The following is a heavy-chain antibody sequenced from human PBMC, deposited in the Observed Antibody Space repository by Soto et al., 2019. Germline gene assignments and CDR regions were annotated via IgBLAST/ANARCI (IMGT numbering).Heavy chain of an antibody. CDR1: GFTFSSYW. CDR2: IKQDGSEK. D-gene: IGHD6-6*01. J-gene: IGHJ4*02. CDR3: ASSPEYSSRHRTEVDY. Sequence: GGSLRLSCAASGFTFSSYWMSWVRQAPGKGLEWVANIKQDGSEKYYVDSVKGRFTISRDNAKNSLYLQMNSLRAEDTAVYYCASSPEYSSRHRTEVDYWGQGTLVTVSS. V-gene: IGHV3-7*01.